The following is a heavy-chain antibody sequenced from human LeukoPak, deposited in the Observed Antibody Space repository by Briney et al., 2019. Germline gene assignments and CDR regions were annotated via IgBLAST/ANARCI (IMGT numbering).Heavy chain of an antibody. V-gene: IGHV4-59*01. CDR2: IYYSGST. Sequence: SETLSLTCSVSGGSISNYYWSWIRQPAGKGLEWIGYIYYSGSTNYNPSLKSRVTISVDTSKNQFSLKLSSVTAADTAVYYCARETSSGYYEKGAFDIWGQGTMVTVSS. CDR1: GGSISNYY. D-gene: IGHD3-22*01. CDR3: ARETSSGYYEKGAFDI. J-gene: IGHJ3*02.